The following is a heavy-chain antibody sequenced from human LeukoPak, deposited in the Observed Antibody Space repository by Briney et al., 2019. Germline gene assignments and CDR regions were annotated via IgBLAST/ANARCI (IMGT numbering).Heavy chain of an antibody. V-gene: IGHV4-39*01. J-gene: IGHJ5*02. CDR1: GGSISSTSYY. CDR2: IHYSGST. CDR3: ARRDSSTSGALDP. Sequence: PSETLSLTCAVSGGSISSTSYYWGWIRQPPGKGLEWIGSIHYSGSTYYVPSLKSRVTTSVDTSKNQFSLQLSSVTAADTAVYFCARRDSSTSGALDPWGQGTLVTVSS. D-gene: IGHD6-13*01.